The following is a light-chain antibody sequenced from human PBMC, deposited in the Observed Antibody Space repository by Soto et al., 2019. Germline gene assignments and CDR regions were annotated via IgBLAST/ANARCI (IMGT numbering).Light chain of an antibody. V-gene: IGKV1-5*03. CDR3: QQYKSYPWA. CDR1: QSISSW. CDR2: KAS. J-gene: IGKJ1*01. Sequence: DIQMTQSPSTLSASVGDRVTITFRASQSISSWLAWYQQKPGKAPNLLIYKASSLESGVPSRFSGSGSGTEFTLTISRLQPDDSATYYCQQYKSYPWAFGQGTKVEIK.